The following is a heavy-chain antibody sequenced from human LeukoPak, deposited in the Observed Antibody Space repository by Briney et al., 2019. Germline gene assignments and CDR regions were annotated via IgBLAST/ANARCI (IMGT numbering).Heavy chain of an antibody. CDR3: ARDRNPYYDGSGYGYC. CDR1: GYTFSSYG. V-gene: IGHV1-18*01. J-gene: IGHJ4*02. CDR2: ISAYNGKT. Sequence: ASVKVTCKASGYTFSSYGISWVRQAPGQGLEWMAWISAYNGKTNFARKFRGRVTMTTDTSTSTAYMELRSLRSDDTAIYYCARDRNPYYDGSGYGYCWGQGTLVTVSS. D-gene: IGHD3-22*01.